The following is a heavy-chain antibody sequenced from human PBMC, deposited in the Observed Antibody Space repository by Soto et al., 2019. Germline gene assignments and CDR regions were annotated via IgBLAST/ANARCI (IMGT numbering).Heavy chain of an antibody. CDR1: GGSIYTYS. Sequence: PSETLSLTCTVSGGSIYTYSWTWLRQPAGKGLEWIGYIYYSGSTYYNPSLKSRVTISVDTSKNQFSLKLSSVTAADTAVYYCARDQPITMVRGVIIANYGMDVWGQGTTVTVSS. J-gene: IGHJ6*02. CDR2: IYYSGST. V-gene: IGHV4-59*06. CDR3: ARDQPITMVRGVIIANYGMDV. D-gene: IGHD3-10*01.